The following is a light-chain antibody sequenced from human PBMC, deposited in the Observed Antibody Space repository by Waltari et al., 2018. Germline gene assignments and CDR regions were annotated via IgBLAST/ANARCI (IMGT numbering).Light chain of an antibody. CDR1: SSDLGGYSF. CDR3: SSYTSIIPPFL. CDR2: DVS. Sequence: QSALTQPASVSGSPGQSITISCTRSSSDLGGYSFVSWYQQHPGKAPKLIIYDVSHPPSGVSNRFSGSKSGNTASLTISGLQPEDEADYYCSSYTSIIPPFLFGTGTKVTVL. J-gene: IGLJ1*01. V-gene: IGLV2-14*01.